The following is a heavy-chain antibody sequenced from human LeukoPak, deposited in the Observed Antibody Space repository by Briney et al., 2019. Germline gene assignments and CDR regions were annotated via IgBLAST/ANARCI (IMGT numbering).Heavy chain of an antibody. D-gene: IGHD1-26*01. CDR2: IYYSGST. CDR3: ARAGATFFSDAFDI. J-gene: IGHJ3*02. V-gene: IGHV4-39*07. CDR1: GGSISSSSYY. Sequence: SETLSLTCTVSGGSISSSSYYWGWLRQPPGKGLEWIGRIYYSGSTYYNPSLKSRVTISVDTSKNQFSLKLSSVTAADTAVYYCARAGATFFSDAFDIWGQGTMVTVSS.